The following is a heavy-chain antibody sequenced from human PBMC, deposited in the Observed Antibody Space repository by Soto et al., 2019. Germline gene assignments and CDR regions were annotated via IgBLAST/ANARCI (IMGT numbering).Heavy chain of an antibody. V-gene: IGHV5-10-1*01. CDR3: ARRHGSGSYIGY. D-gene: IGHD3-10*01. Sequence: SPSFQGHVTISADKSISTAYLQWSSLKASDTAMYYCARRHGSGSYIGYWGQGTLVTVSS. J-gene: IGHJ4*02.